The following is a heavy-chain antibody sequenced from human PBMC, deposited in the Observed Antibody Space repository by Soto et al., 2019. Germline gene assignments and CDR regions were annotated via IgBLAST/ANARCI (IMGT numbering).Heavy chain of an antibody. V-gene: IGHV1-69*10. CDR2: IIPILGTT. CDR1: GGILNNYA. J-gene: IGHJ6*02. CDR3: ARDYYDYLGHDKYYHYGLYV. Sequence: SVKVSCKAPGGILNNYAITWVRQAPGQGLEWMGGIIPILGTTNHAQNFQGRVTITADKSTSTAYMELTSLTSEDTAVYFCARDYYDYLGHDKYYHYGLYVWGQGTTVTVSS. D-gene: IGHD3-22*01.